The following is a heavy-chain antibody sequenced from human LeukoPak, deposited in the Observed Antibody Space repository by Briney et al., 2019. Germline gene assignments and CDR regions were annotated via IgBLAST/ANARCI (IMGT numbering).Heavy chain of an antibody. Sequence: GGFLRLSCAASGFTFSSYSMNWVRQAPGKGLEWVSSISSSSSYIYYADSVKGRFTISRDNAKNSLYPQMNSLRAEDTAVYYCARDSRYSSSPDYYYGMDVWGQGTTVTVSS. CDR3: ARDSRYSSSPDYYYGMDV. D-gene: IGHD6-13*01. CDR2: ISSSSSYI. J-gene: IGHJ6*02. V-gene: IGHV3-21*01. CDR1: GFTFSSYS.